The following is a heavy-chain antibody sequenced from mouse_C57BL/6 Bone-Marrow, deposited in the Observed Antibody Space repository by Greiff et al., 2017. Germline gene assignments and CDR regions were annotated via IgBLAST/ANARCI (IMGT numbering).Heavy chain of an antibody. Sequence: QVQLQQPGAELVKPGASVKLSCKASGYTFTSYWMHWVKQRPGQGLEWIGMIHPNSGSTNYNEKFKSKATLTVDKSSSTAYMQLSSLTSEDSAVYYCARVYYDYDGGAGFDYWGQGTTRTVSS. V-gene: IGHV1-64*01. J-gene: IGHJ2*01. CDR1: GYTFTSYW. CDR2: IHPNSGST. CDR3: ARVYYDYDGGAGFDY. D-gene: IGHD2-4*01.